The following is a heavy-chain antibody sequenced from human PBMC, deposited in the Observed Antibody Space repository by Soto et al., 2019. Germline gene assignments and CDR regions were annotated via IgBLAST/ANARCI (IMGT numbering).Heavy chain of an antibody. V-gene: IGHV3-23*01. J-gene: IGHJ4*02. Sequence: EVQLLESGGGLVQPGGSLRLSCAASGFTFSNYAMIWVRQAPGKGLEWVSVISAGGGSTYYADSVKGRFTISRDNSKNTLFLQMNSLRAEDTAVDYCAKSSSYYYDPSGTFDYWGQGTLVTVSS. D-gene: IGHD3-22*01. CDR3: AKSSSYYYDPSGTFDY. CDR1: GFTFSNYA. CDR2: ISAGGGST.